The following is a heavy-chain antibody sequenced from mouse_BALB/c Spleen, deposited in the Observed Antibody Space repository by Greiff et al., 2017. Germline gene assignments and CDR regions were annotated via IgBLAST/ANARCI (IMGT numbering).Heavy chain of an antibody. CDR1: GFSLTSYG. V-gene: IGHV2-9*02. CDR2: IWAGGST. J-gene: IGHJ4*01. CDR3: ARDGYEGSYYAMDY. D-gene: IGHD2-14*01. Sequence: VQGVESGPGLVAPSQSLSITCTVSGFSLTSYGVHWVRQPPGKGLEWLGVIWAGGSTNYNSALMSRLSISKDNSKSQVFLKMNSLQTDDTAMYYCARDGYEGSYYAMDYWGQGTSVTVSS.